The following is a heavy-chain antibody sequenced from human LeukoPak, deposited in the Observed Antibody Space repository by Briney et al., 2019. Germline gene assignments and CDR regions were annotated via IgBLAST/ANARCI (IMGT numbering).Heavy chain of an antibody. D-gene: IGHD3-22*01. CDR3: ARVNGRITMIVGYFDL. V-gene: IGHV3-30*04. CDR1: GFTFSSYA. J-gene: IGHJ2*01. Sequence: GRSLRLSCAASGFTFSSYAMHWVRQAPGKGLEWVAVISYDGSNKYYADSVKGRFTISRDNSKNTLYLQMNSLRAEDTAVYYSARVNGRITMIVGYFDLWGRGTLVTVSS. CDR2: ISYDGSNK.